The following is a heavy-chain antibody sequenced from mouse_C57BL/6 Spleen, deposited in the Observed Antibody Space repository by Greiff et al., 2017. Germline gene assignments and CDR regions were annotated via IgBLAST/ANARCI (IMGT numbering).Heavy chain of an antibody. CDR2: IDPSDSET. V-gene: IGHV1-52*01. D-gene: IGHD1-1*01. Sequence: QVQLQQPGAELVRPGSSVKLSCKASGYTFTSYWMHWVKQRPIQGLEWIGNIDPSDSETHYNQKFKDKATFTVDKSSSAAYMQLSSLTSEDSAVYYCAKSPSVVGTRNWYFDVWGTGTTVTVSS. CDR1: GYTFTSYW. J-gene: IGHJ1*03. CDR3: AKSPSVVGTRNWYFDV.